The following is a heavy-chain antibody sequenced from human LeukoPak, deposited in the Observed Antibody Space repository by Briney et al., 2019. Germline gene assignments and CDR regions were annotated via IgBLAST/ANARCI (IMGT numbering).Heavy chain of an antibody. CDR3: GRVLRITHPPVREPNWFDP. Sequence: GWSLSLSCAASVFTFSSYSMNWVRQAPGKGLEWVSCISSSSSYIYYADSVKGRFTISRDNAKNSLYLQMNSLRAQATAEYFCGRVLRITHPPVREPNWFDPWGEGTVVSVSS. CDR1: VFTFSSYS. J-gene: IGHJ5*02. CDR2: ISSSSSYI. D-gene: IGHD1-26*01. V-gene: IGHV3-21*01.